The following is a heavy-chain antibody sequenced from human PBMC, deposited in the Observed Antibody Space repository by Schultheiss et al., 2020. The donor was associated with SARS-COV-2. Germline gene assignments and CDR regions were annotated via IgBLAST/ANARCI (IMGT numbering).Heavy chain of an antibody. D-gene: IGHD3-10*01. CDR1: GFTFSSYA. Sequence: GGSLRLSCAASGFTFSSYAMSWVRQAPGKGLEWVSRINSDGSSTSYADSVKGRFTISRDNAKNSLYLQMNSLRAEDTAVYYCARDRDYYYMDVWGKGTTVTVSS. J-gene: IGHJ6*03. V-gene: IGHV3-74*01. CDR2: INSDGSST. CDR3: ARDRDYYYMDV.